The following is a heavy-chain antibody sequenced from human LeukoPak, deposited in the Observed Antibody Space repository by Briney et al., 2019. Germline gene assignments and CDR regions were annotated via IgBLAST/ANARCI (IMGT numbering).Heavy chain of an antibody. D-gene: IGHD3-10*01. CDR1: GGTFSSYA. CDR2: IIPIFGTA. V-gene: IGHV1-69*05. CDR3: ASPYGSGLGYYYYMDV. Sequence: ASVKVSCKASGGTFSSYAISWVRQAPGQGLEWMGGIIPIFGTANYAQKFQGRVTITTDESTSTAYMELSSLRSEDTAVYYCASPYGSGLGYYYYMDVWGKGTTVTVSS. J-gene: IGHJ6*03.